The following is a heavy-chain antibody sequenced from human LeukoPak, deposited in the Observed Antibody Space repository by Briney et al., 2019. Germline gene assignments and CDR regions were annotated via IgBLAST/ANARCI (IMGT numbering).Heavy chain of an antibody. CDR1: GGSISSGRYY. D-gene: IGHD2-2*01. CDR2: IYYSGST. J-gene: IGHJ4*02. CDR3: ARVVPAAVFDY. Sequence: KSPETLAHICTVSGGSISSGRYYWSWLHQHPGQGLEWSGYIYYSGSTHYNPSLKSRVPISVDTSKNQFSLKLSSVTAADTAMYYCARVVPAAVFDYWGQGTLVTVSS. V-gene: IGHV4-31*03.